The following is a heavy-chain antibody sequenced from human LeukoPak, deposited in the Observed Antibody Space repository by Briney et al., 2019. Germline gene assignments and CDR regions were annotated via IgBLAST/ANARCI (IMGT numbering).Heavy chain of an antibody. CDR2: INHSGST. J-gene: IGHJ4*02. Sequence: SETLSLTCAVYGGSFSGYYWSWIRQPPGKGLEWIGEINHSGSTNYNPSLKSRVTISVDTSKNQFSLKLSSVTAADTAVYYCARGPYSSGWHPPGYDYWGQGTLVTVSP. CDR3: ARGPYSSGWHPPGYDY. CDR1: GGSFSGYY. V-gene: IGHV4-34*01. D-gene: IGHD6-19*01.